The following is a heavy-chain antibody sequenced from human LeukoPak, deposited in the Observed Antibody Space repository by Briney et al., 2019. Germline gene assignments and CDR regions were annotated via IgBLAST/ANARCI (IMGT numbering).Heavy chain of an antibody. Sequence: GASVKVSCKASGYTFTSYDINWVRQATGQGLEWMGWMNPNSGNTGYAQKFQGRVTITRNTSISTAYMELSSLRSEDTAVYYCARGVRFLEWSGSRNYMDVWGKGTTVTVSS. CDR1: GYTFTSYD. CDR3: ARGVRFLEWSGSRNYMDV. V-gene: IGHV1-8*01. CDR2: MNPNSGNT. D-gene: IGHD3-3*01. J-gene: IGHJ6*03.